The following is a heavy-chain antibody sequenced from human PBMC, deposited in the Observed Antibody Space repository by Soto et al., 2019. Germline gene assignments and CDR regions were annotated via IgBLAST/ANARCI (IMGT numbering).Heavy chain of an antibody. CDR2: ISYDGSNK. D-gene: IGHD1-26*01. CDR3: AKDLYGRAGATNFDY. V-gene: IGHV3-30*18. Sequence: WIRQSPGQGLEWVAVISYDGSNKYYADSVKGRFTISRDNSKNTLYLQMNSLRAEDTAVYYCAKDLYGRAGATNFDYWGQGTLVTVSS. J-gene: IGHJ4*02.